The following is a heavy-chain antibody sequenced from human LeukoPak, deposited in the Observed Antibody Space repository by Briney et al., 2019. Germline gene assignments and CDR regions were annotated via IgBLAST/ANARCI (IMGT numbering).Heavy chain of an antibody. CDR1: GGSIGTYY. Sequence: SETLSLTCTVSGGSIGTYYWSWIRQPPGKGLEWIGYIYYSGSTNYNPSLKSRVTISVDTSKNQFSLKLSSVTAADTAVYYCARTEGYCSGGSCYEFYFDYWGQGTLVTVSS. CDR3: ARTEGYCSGGSCYEFYFDY. D-gene: IGHD2-15*01. J-gene: IGHJ4*02. CDR2: IYYSGST. V-gene: IGHV4-59*01.